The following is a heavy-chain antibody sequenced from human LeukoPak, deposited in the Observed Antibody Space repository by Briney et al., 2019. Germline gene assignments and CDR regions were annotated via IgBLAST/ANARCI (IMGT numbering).Heavy chain of an antibody. D-gene: IGHD1-14*01. CDR1: GFTFSSYA. V-gene: IGHV3-23*01. CDR3: AKVPRLYIDMDV. Sequence: GGSLRLSCAASGFTFSSYAISWVRQAPGKGLEWVSAISGSGGSTYYADSVKGRFTISRDNSKNTLYLQMNSLRAEDTAVYYCAKVPRLYIDMDVWGKGTTVTVSS. J-gene: IGHJ6*03. CDR2: ISGSGGST.